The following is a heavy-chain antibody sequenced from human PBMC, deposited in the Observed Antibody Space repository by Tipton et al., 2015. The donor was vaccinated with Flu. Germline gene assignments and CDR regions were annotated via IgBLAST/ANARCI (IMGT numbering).Heavy chain of an antibody. Sequence: QLVQSGAEVKKPGASVKISCKSAGYTFTTYHMHWVRQAPGQGLEWMGIITPSGGSTFYSQKFQGRVTMTGDTSTSTDYMELSSLRSEDTAVYYCARGSYGDLIDSWGQGTLVTVSS. D-gene: IGHD5-18*01. V-gene: IGHV1-46*01. CDR3: ARGSYGDLIDS. CDR2: ITPSGGST. CDR1: GYTFTTYH. J-gene: IGHJ4*02.